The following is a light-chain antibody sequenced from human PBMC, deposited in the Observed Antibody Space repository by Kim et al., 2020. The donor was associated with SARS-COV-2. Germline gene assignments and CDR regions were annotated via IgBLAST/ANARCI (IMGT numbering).Light chain of an antibody. CDR3: QSYNRDNVL. V-gene: IGLV6-57*03. CDR2: EDD. Sequence: GKTVTISCTRSSGSIDDNYVQWYQQRPGGVPTAVIYEDDKRPSGVSDRFSGSIDNSSNSASLTNSGLRTEDEADYYCQSYNRDNVLFGGGTQLTVL. J-gene: IGLJ2*01. CDR1: SGSIDDNY.